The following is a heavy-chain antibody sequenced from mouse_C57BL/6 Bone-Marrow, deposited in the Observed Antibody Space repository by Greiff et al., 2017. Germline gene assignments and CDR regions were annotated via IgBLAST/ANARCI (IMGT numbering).Heavy chain of an antibody. CDR1: DYEFPSHD. CDR2: INRAGGST. V-gene: IGHV5-2*01. D-gene: IGHD3-2*02. CDR3: ARQGRNSSGYD. Sequence: EVQLQQSGGGLVQPGESLKLSCESNDYEFPSHDMSWVRKTPGKRLELVAAINRAGGSTYSPDTMERRFTISRDNTKKTLYLQLSSLRSEDTAVYYCARQGRNSSGYDWGQGTTLTVSS. J-gene: IGHJ2*01.